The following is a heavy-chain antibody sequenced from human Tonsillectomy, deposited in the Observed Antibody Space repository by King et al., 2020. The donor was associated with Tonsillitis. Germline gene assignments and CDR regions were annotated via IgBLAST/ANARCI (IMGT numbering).Heavy chain of an antibody. CDR2: ISANNGNK. CDR1: GYTFSSHG. CDR3: AREVYYHDGSGYYSISALDY. V-gene: IGHV1-18*01. Sequence: QLVQSGAEVRKPGASVKVSCKASGYTFSSHGISWVRQAPGQGLEWMGWISANNGNKNYAQKLQGRVTMTTDTSTSTAYMELRSLRSDDTAVYYCAREVYYHDGSGYYSISALDYWGQGTLVTVSS. D-gene: IGHD3-22*01. J-gene: IGHJ4*02.